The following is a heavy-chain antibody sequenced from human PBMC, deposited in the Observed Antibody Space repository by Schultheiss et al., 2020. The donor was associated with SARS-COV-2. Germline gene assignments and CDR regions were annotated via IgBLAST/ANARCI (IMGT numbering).Heavy chain of an antibody. CDR3: ARHHWPYQAYAFDI. CDR2: IYYSGST. Sequence: SETLSLTCSVSGGSIIRSYWTWIRQPPGKGLEWIGYIYYSGSTNYNPSLKSRVTISVDTSKNQFSLKLSSVTAADTAVYYCARHHWPYQAYAFDIWGQGTMVTVSS. J-gene: IGHJ3*02. CDR1: GGSIIRSY. V-gene: IGHV4-59*08.